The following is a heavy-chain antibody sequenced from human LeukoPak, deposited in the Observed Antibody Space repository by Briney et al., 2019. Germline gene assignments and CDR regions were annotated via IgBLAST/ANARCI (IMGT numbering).Heavy chain of an antibody. CDR3: ARDPGYSKPVDY. D-gene: IGHD6-13*01. Sequence: SETLSLTCTVSGGSISSYYWSWIRQPPGKGLEWIGYIYYSGSTNYNPSLKSRVTISVDTSKNQFSLKLSSVTAADTAVYYCARDPGYSKPVDYWGQGTLVTVSS. J-gene: IGHJ4*02. V-gene: IGHV4-59*12. CDR2: IYYSGST. CDR1: GGSISSYY.